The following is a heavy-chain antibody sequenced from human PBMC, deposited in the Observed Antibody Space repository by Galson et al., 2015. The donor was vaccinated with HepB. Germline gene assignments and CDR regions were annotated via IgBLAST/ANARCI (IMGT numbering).Heavy chain of an antibody. Sequence: ETLSLTCTVSGGSISSSSYYWGWIRQPPGKGLAWIGSIYYSGSTYYNPSLKSRVTISVDTSKNQFSLKLSSVTAADTAVCYCARQEDRRSYWYFDLWGRGTLVTVSS. CDR3: ARQEDRRSYWYFDL. V-gene: IGHV4-39*01. CDR2: IYYSGST. J-gene: IGHJ2*01. CDR1: GGSISSSSYY. D-gene: IGHD2-15*01.